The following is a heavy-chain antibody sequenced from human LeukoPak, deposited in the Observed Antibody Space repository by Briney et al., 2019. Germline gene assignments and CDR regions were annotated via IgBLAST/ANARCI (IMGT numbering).Heavy chain of an antibody. CDR2: IYSGGAT. Sequence: GGSLRLSCAASGFTVSSNYMSWVRQAPGKGLEWVSVIYSGGATYYADSVKGRFAISRDNSKNTLYLQMNSLRAEDTAVYYCVRDLGGRSGHWGQGTLVTVSS. J-gene: IGHJ4*02. CDR3: VRDLGGRSGH. D-gene: IGHD1-26*01. CDR1: GFTVSSNY. V-gene: IGHV3-53*01.